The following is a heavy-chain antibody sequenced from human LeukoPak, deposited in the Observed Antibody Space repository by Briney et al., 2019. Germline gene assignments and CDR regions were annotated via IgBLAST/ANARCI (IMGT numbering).Heavy chain of an antibody. CDR2: IYYSGST. CDR1: GGSISSYY. J-gene: IGHJ5*02. D-gene: IGHD3-22*01. Sequence: SETLSLTCTVSGGSISSYYWSWIRQPPGKGLEWIGYIYYSGSTNYNPSLKSRVTISVDTSKNQFPLKLSSVTAADTAVYYCARGPVHYYEDGFDPWGQGTLVTVSS. V-gene: IGHV4-59*01. CDR3: ARGPVHYYEDGFDP.